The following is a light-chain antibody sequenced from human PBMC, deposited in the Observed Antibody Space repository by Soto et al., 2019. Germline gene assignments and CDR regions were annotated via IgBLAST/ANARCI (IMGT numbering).Light chain of an antibody. J-gene: IGKJ1*01. V-gene: IGKV1-6*01. CDR1: QGSRND. CDR2: AAS. CDR3: LQDYNYPWT. Sequence: AIQMTQSPSSLSASVGDRVTITCRASQGSRNDLGWYQQKPGKAPKLLIYAASSLQSGVPSRFSGSGSGTAFTRTISSLQPEDFSTYHCLQDYNYPWTFGQGTKVEIK.